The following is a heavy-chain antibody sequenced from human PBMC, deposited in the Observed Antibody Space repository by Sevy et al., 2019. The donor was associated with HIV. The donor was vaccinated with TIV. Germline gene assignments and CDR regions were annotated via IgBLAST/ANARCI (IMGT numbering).Heavy chain of an antibody. D-gene: IGHD2-15*01. CDR1: GFTFSSYV. Sequence: GGSLRLSCAVSGFTFSSYVMHWVRQAPGKGLEWVAVVSYDGSHKYYGESVKGRFTISRDNSKNTVSLQMNSLRDEDTAVYYCAKGSRATGSAFDVWGQGTIVTVSS. J-gene: IGHJ3*01. CDR3: AKGSRATGSAFDV. V-gene: IGHV3-30*18. CDR2: VSYDGSHK.